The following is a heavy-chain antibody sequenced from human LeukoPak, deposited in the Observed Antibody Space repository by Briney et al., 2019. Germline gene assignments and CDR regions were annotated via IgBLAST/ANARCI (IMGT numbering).Heavy chain of an antibody. Sequence: SETLSLTCTVSGGSISSYYWSWIRQPPGKGLEWIGYVYYSGSTNYNHSLKSRVTISVDTSKNQFSLKLSSVTAADTAVYYCARGLMEYYDFWSGSSFDYWGQGTLVTASS. D-gene: IGHD3-3*01. J-gene: IGHJ4*02. V-gene: IGHV4-59*08. CDR1: GGSISSYY. CDR3: ARGLMEYYDFWSGSSFDY. CDR2: VYYSGST.